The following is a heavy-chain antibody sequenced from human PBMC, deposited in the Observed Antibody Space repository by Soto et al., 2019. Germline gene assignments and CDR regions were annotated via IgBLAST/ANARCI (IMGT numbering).Heavy chain of an antibody. CDR2: IWYDGSNK. J-gene: IGHJ6*03. V-gene: IGHV3-33*01. CDR3: AREVESLKDPVLLWFGPYMDV. Sequence: GGSLRLSCAASGFTFSSYGMHWVRQAPGKGLEWVAVIWYDGSNKYYADSVKGRFTISRDNSKNTLYLQMNSLRAEDTAVYYCAREVESLKDPVLLWFGPYMDVWGKGTTVTVSS. D-gene: IGHD3-10*01. CDR1: GFTFSSYG.